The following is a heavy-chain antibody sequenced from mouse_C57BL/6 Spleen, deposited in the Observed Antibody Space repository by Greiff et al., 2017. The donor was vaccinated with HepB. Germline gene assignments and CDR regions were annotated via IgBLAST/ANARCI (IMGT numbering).Heavy chain of an antibody. CDR1: GFSFNTYA. CDR2: IRSKSNNYAT. D-gene: IGHD2-2*01. Sequence: EVQGVESGGGLVQPKGSLKLSCAASGFSFNTYAMNWVRQAPGKGLEWVARIRSKSNNYATYYADSVKDRFTISRDDSESMLYLQMNNLKTEDTAMYYCVRQGGYGAFAYWGQGTLVTVSA. CDR3: VRQGGYGAFAY. J-gene: IGHJ3*01. V-gene: IGHV10-1*01.